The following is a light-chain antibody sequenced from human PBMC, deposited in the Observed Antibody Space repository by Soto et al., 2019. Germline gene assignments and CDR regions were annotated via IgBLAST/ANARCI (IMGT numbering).Light chain of an antibody. J-gene: IGLJ1*01. V-gene: IGLV2-14*03. CDR2: DVS. CDR1: SSDVGGYNY. CDR3: SSFTGSTYV. Sequence: QSALAQPASVSGSPGQSITISCTGTSSDVGGYNYVSWYQQHPGKAPKLMIYDVSNRPSGVSNRFSGSKSGNTASLTISGLQAEDDADSYCSSFTGSTYVFGTGTKVTVL.